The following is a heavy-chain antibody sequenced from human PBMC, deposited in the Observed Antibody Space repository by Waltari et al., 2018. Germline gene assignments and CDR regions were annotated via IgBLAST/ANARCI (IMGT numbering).Heavy chain of an antibody. CDR3: VTGVSGTTDY. CDR2: IFIGGDT. V-gene: IGHV3-66*02. D-gene: IGHD1-20*01. Sequence: ELQLVESGGGLVQPGGSLTLSWAVSEFNIRSHYMNWVRQAPGKGLQWVSVIFIGGDTYYADSVRGRFTISRDNPKNTLFLQMNSLRREDTAIYYCVTGVSGTTDYWGQGTLVTVSS. CDR1: EFNIRSHY. J-gene: IGHJ4*02.